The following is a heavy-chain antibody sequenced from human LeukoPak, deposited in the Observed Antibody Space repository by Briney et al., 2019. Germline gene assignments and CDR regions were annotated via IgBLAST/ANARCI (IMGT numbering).Heavy chain of an antibody. V-gene: IGHV3-23*01. J-gene: IGHJ4*02. CDR3: AKPSLIAVVTAPDY. D-gene: IGHD2-21*02. CDR2: ISGSGGST. Sequence: PGGSLRLSCAASGFTFSSYAMSWVRQAPGKGLEWVSAISGSGGSTYYADSVKGRFTISRDNSKNTLYLQMNSLRAEDTAVYYCAKPSLIAVVTAPDYWGREPWSPSPQ. CDR1: GFTFSSYA.